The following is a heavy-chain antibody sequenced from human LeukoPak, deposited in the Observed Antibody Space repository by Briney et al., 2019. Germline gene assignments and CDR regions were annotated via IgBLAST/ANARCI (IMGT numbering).Heavy chain of an antibody. CDR1: GGSFSDYY. CDR3: ARCGGYNYLDDY. CDR2: INHSGST. D-gene: IGHD5-24*01. J-gene: IGHJ4*02. Sequence: SETLSLTCAVYGGSFSDYYWTWIRQPPGKGLEWIGEINHSGSTKDNPSLRSRVTISVDTSKNQFPLRLSSVTAADTAVYYCARCGGYNYLDDYWGQGTLVTVSS. V-gene: IGHV4-34*01.